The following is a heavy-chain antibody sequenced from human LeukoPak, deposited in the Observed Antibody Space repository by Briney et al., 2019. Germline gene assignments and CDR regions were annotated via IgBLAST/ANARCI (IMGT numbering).Heavy chain of an antibody. D-gene: IGHD3-22*01. CDR1: GFTFSSYS. CDR3: ARDSSGYQTPSDY. J-gene: IGHJ4*02. V-gene: IGHV3-21*01. CDR2: ISSSSSYI. Sequence: GGSLRLSCAASGFTFSSYSMNWVRQAPGKGLEWVSSISSSSSYIYYADSVKGRFTISRDNAKNSLYLQMNSLRAEDTAVYYCARDSSGYQTPSDYWGQGTLVTVSS.